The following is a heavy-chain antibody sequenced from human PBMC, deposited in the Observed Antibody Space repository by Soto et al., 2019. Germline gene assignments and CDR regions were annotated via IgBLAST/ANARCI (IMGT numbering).Heavy chain of an antibody. D-gene: IGHD2-15*01. CDR2: ISGSGGST. CDR1: GFTFSSYA. Sequence: GGSLRLSCAASGFTFSSYAMSWVRQAPGKGLEWVSAISGSGGSTYYADSVKGRFTISRDNSKNTLYLQMNSLRAEDTAVYHCAKDLGYCSGGSCYSTPLDYWGQGTLVTVSS. V-gene: IGHV3-23*01. CDR3: AKDLGYCSGGSCYSTPLDY. J-gene: IGHJ4*02.